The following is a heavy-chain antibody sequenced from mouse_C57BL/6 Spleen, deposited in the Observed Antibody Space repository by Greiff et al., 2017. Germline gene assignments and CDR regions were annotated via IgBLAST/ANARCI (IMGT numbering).Heavy chain of an antibody. CDR3: ERWGVTTNYYAMDY. J-gene: IGHJ4*01. CDR2: INPNNGGT. V-gene: IGHV1-26*01. Sequence: EVQLQQSGPELVKPGASVKISCKASGYTFTDYYMNWVKQSHGKSLEWIGDINPNNGGTSYNQKFKGKATLTVDKSSSTAYMELRSLTSEDSAVYYCERWGVTTNYYAMDYWGQGTSVTVSS. D-gene: IGHD2-2*01. CDR1: GYTFTDYY.